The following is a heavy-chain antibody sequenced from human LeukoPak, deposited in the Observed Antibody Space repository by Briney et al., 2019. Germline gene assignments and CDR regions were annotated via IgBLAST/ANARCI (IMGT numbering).Heavy chain of an antibody. CDR3: ARGTGGYVWGSYRYMDY. V-gene: IGHV3-21*01. D-gene: IGHD3-16*02. J-gene: IGHJ4*02. CDR2: ISSSSSYI. Sequence: GGSLRLSCAASGFNFSSYSMNWVRQAPGKGLEWVSSISSSSSYIYCADSVKGRFTISRDNAKNSLYLQMNSLRAEDTAVYYCARGTGGYVWGSYRYMDYWGQGTLVTVSS. CDR1: GFNFSSYS.